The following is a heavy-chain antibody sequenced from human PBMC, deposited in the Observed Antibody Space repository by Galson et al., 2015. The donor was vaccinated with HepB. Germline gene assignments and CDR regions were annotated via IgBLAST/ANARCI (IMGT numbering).Heavy chain of an antibody. J-gene: IGHJ3*02. CDR2: ISSSSSTI. CDR1: GFTFSSYS. D-gene: IGHD3-10*01. V-gene: IGHV3-48*04. Sequence: SLRLSCAASGFTFSSYSMNWVRQAPGKGLGWVSYISSSSSTIYYADSVKGRFTISRDNAKNSLYLQMNSLRAEDTAVYYCARDRGRGDPPGAFDIWGQGTMVTVSS. CDR3: ARDRGRGDPPGAFDI.